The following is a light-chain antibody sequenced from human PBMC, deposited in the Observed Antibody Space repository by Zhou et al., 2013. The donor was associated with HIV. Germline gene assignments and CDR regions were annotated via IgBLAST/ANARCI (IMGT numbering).Light chain of an antibody. Sequence: DIQMTQSPSSLSASVGDRVTITCRASQGISSYLAWYQQKPGKAPKLLTYPASTLQSGVPSRFSGSGSGTEFTLTISSLQPEDFATYYCQQLNSYSTFGQGTRLEIK. CDR2: PAS. J-gene: IGKJ5*01. CDR3: QQLNSYST. V-gene: IGKV1-9*01. CDR1: QGISSY.